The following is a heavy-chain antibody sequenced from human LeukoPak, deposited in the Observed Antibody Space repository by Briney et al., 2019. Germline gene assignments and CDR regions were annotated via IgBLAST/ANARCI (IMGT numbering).Heavy chain of an antibody. D-gene: IGHD3-22*01. CDR1: GFTLSNYA. CDR3: AKAYYENSGYFNYFDY. J-gene: IGHJ4*02. V-gene: IGHV3-23*01. CDR2: ISGSGGST. Sequence: GGSLRLSCAASGFTLSNYAMSWVRQAPGKGLEWISGISGSGGSTNYADSVKGRFTISRDNSKSTLYLQMNSLRAEETAVYYCAKAYYENSGYFNYFDYWGQGTLSPSPQ.